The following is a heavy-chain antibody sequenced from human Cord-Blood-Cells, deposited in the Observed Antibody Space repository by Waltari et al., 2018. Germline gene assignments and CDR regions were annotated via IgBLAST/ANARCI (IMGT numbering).Heavy chain of an antibody. Sequence: QVQLQESGPGLVKPSQTLSLTCTVSGGSISSGSYYWSWIRQPAGKGLEWIGYIYTSGSTNSIPALKSRVTISVDTSKNQFSLKLSSVTAADTAVYYCARRYSSSWYAFDIWGQGTMVTVSS. D-gene: IGHD6-13*01. J-gene: IGHJ3*02. CDR3: ARRYSSSWYAFDI. CDR2: IYTSGST. CDR1: GGSISSGSYY. V-gene: IGHV4-61*09.